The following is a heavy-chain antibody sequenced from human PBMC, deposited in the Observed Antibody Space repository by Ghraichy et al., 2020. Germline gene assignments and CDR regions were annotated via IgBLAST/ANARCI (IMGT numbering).Heavy chain of an antibody. V-gene: IGHV3-23*01. Sequence: GGSLRLSGAASGFTFSSYAMSWVRQAPGKGLEWVSAISGSGGSTYYADSVKGQFIISRDNSKNTLYMQMNSLRAEDTAVYYCAKVESYYGMDVWGQGTTVTVSS. CDR2: ISGSGGST. CDR3: AKVESYYGMDV. CDR1: GFTFSSYA. D-gene: IGHD3-3*01. J-gene: IGHJ6*02.